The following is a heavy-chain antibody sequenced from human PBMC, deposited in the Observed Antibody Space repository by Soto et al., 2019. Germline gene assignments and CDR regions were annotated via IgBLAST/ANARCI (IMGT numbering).Heavy chain of an antibody. CDR3: AREPTQGDYLDF. CDR1: GFTFSAYH. Sequence: GGSLRLSCAASGFTFSAYHMNWVRQAPGRGLEWVSSITTSGSDTYYVDSLKGRFTISRDNAKNSLYLQMNSLRAEDTAVYYCAREPTQGDYLDFWGRGTLVTVSS. V-gene: IGHV3-21*01. J-gene: IGHJ4*02. CDR2: ITTSGSDT.